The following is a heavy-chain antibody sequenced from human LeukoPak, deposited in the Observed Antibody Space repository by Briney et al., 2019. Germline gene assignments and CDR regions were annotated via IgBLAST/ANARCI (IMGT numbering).Heavy chain of an antibody. D-gene: IGHD4-17*01. V-gene: IGHV3-21*04. CDR1: GFTFSSYS. CDR2: ISSSSSYI. CDR3: AKAHLDYGGTHFDY. Sequence: GGSLRLSCAASGFTFSSYSMNWVRQAPGKGLEWVSSISSSSSYIYYADSVKGRFTISRDNSKNTLYLQMNSLRAEDTAVYYCAKAHLDYGGTHFDYWGQGTLVTVSS. J-gene: IGHJ4*02.